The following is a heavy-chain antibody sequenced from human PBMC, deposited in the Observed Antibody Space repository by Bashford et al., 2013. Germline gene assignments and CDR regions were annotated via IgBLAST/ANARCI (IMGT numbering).Heavy chain of an antibody. D-gene: IGHD6-19*01. CDR1: GGSISSYY. V-gene: IGHV4-4*07. CDR2: IYTSGST. J-gene: IGHJ6*02. Sequence: SETLSLTCTVSGGSISSYYWSWIRQPAGKGLEWIGRIYTSGSTNYNPSLKSRVTMSVDTSKNQFSLKLSSVTAADTAVYYCARGKGSGWYYYYGMDVWGQGTTVTVSS. CDR3: ARGKGSGWYYYYGMDV.